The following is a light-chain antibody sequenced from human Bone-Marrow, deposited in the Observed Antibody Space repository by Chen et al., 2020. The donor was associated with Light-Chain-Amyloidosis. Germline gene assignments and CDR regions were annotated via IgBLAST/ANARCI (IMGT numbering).Light chain of an antibody. CDR1: RNIGDW. CDR3: QEYRSFTFT. J-gene: IGKJ2*01. Sequence: DIRITQSPSTLSASVGDRVTVTCRASRNIGDWLAWLQQKPGKAPKLLFYKGSNLESGVPSRFTRSGSGTEVTLTINSLQPDDFATYFCQEYRSFTFTFGQGTKL. CDR2: KGS. V-gene: IGKV1-5*03.